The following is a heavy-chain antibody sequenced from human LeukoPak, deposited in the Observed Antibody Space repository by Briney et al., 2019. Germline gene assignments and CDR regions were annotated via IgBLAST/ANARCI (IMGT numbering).Heavy chain of an antibody. CDR2: IIPIFGPA. D-gene: IGHD5-24*01. CDR1: GGTFSSYA. V-gene: IGHV1-69*05. J-gene: IGHJ4*02. CDR3: AARDGYNDRADY. Sequence: ASVKVSCKASGGTFSSYAISWVRQAPGQGLEWMGRIIPIFGPANYAQQLQGRVTITTDESTSTAYMELSSLRSEHTAVYYCAARDGYNDRADYWGQGTLVTVSS.